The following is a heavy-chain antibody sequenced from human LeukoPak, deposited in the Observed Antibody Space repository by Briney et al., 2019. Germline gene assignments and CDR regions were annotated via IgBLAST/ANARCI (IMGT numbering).Heavy chain of an antibody. CDR3: ARMYCSSTSCHGLDI. J-gene: IGHJ3*02. V-gene: IGHV3-33*08. CDR2: IWYDGSNK. CDR1: GFIFSNYW. Sequence: GGSLRLSCAASGFIFSNYWMTWVRQAPGKGLEWVAVIWYDGSNKYYADSVKGRFTISRDNSKNTLYLQMNSLRAEDTAVYYCARMYCSSTSCHGLDIWGQGTMVTVSS. D-gene: IGHD2-2*01.